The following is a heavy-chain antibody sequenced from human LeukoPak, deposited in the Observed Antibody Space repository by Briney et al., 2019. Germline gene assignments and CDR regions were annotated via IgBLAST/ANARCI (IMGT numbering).Heavy chain of an antibody. CDR3: ARVGGDGLFDY. CDR1: GYTFTSYA. V-gene: IGHV1-3*01. Sequence: ASAKVSCKASGYTFTSYAMHWVRQAPGQRLEWMGWINAGNGNTKYSQKFQGRVTITRDTSASTAYMELSSLRSEDTAVYYCARVGGDGLFDYWGQGTLVTVSS. D-gene: IGHD2-21*02. CDR2: INAGNGNT. J-gene: IGHJ4*02.